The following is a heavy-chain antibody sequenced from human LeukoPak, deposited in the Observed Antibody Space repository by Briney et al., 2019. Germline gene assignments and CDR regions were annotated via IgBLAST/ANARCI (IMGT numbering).Heavy chain of an antibody. D-gene: IGHD2-2*01. J-gene: IGHJ6*02. CDR2: INPSGGST. V-gene: IGHV1-46*01. CDR3: ARDGPKSEDTYCSSTSCPIYYYYGMDV. CDR1: GYTFTSYY. Sequence: ASVKVSCKASGYTFTSYYMHWVRQAPGQGLEWMGIINPSGGSTSYAQKFQGRVTMTRDTSTSTVYMELSSLRSEDTAVSYCARDGPKSEDTYCSSTSCPIYYYYGMDVWGQGTTVTVSS.